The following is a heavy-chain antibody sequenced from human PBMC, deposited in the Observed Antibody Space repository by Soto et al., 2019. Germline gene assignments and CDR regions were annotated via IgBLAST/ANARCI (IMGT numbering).Heavy chain of an antibody. CDR1: GFTFSRHG. CDR2: INPSGDST. J-gene: IGHJ4*02. V-gene: IGHV3-23*01. Sequence: GASLRLSCVASGFTFSRHGLSWVRQAPGKGLEWVSTINPSGDSTFYADSVKGRFTISRDNSKNTVYLQMNSLSVGDTAVYLCAKVDVSTAGSFDYWGQGALVTVSS. CDR3: AKVDVSTAGSFDY. D-gene: IGHD6-13*01.